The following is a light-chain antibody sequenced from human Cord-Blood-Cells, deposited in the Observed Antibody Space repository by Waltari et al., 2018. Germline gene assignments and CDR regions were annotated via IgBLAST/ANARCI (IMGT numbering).Light chain of an antibody. Sequence: QSALTKPASVSGSPGQSITISCTGTSSDVGGYNYVSWYQQHPAKAPKLMIYEVSNRPSGVSTRFSGSKSGNTASLTISGLQAEDEADYYCSSYTSSSTLVFGGGTKLTVL. CDR1: SSDVGGYNY. J-gene: IGLJ2*01. CDR2: EVS. V-gene: IGLV2-14*01. CDR3: SSYTSSSTLV.